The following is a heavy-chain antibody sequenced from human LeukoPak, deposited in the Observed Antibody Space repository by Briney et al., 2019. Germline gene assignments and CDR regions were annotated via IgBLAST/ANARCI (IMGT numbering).Heavy chain of an antibody. Sequence: ASVKVSCKASGYSFTGYYMHWVRQAPGQGLEWMGWINFNSGGTNYAQKFQGRVTMTRDMSISTAYMELNTLISDDTAIYYCARYLSGYDYFDYWGQGTLVTVSS. J-gene: IGHJ4*02. V-gene: IGHV1-2*02. CDR3: ARYLSGYDYFDY. CDR1: GYSFTGYY. D-gene: IGHD5-12*01. CDR2: INFNSGGT.